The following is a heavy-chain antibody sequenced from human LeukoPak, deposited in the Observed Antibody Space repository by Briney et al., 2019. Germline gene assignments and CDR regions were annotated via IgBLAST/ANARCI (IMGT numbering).Heavy chain of an antibody. V-gene: IGHV1-8*03. CDR3: ARGLYSSRVDY. CDR1: GYTFTSYD. Sequence: ASVKVSCKASGYTFTSYDINWVRQATGQGLEWMGWMNPNSGNTGYAQKFQGRVTTTKNTSISTAYMELSSLRSEDTAVYYCARGLYSSRVDYWGQGTLVTVSS. D-gene: IGHD6-13*01. J-gene: IGHJ4*02. CDR2: MNPNSGNT.